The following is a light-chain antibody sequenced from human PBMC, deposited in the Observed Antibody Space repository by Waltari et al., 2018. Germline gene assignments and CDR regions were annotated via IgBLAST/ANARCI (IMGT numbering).Light chain of an antibody. Sequence: TQDPAVSVALGQPVSLTCQGDRLRKYYASWYQQRPGQAPILVMYDNNSRPSGVPDRFSASSSDNTASLTITGAQAEDEAYYYCHSRDASGVGGAFGGGTKLTVL. J-gene: IGLJ2*01. CDR1: RLRKYY. CDR2: DNN. CDR3: HSRDASGVGGA. V-gene: IGLV3-19*01.